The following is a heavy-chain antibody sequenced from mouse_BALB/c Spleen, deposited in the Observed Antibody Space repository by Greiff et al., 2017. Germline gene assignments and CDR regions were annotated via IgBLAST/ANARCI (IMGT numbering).Heavy chain of an antibody. CDR3: ASFEWFAY. Sequence: VQLQQSGAELVRSGASVKLSCTASGFNIKDYYMHWVKQRPEQGLEWIGWIDPENGDTEYAPKFQGKATMTADTSSNTAYLQLSSLTSEDSAVYYCASFEWFAYWGQGTLVTVSA. CDR1: GFNIKDYY. V-gene: IGHV14-4*02. CDR2: IDPENGDT. J-gene: IGHJ3*01.